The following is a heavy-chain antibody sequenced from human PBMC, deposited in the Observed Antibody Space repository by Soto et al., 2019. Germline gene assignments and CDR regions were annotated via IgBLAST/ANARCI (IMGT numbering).Heavy chain of an antibody. CDR3: ARGLNGYLHYFDY. CDR2: INAGNGNT. CDR1: GYTFTSYA. V-gene: IGHV1-3*01. J-gene: IGHJ4*02. D-gene: IGHD5-18*01. Sequence: QVQFVQSGAEVKKPGASVKVSCKASGYTFTSYAMHWVRQAPGQRLEWMGWINAGNGNTKYSQKFQGRVTITRDTSASTAYMELSSLRSEDTAVYYFARGLNGYLHYFDYWGQGTLVTVSS.